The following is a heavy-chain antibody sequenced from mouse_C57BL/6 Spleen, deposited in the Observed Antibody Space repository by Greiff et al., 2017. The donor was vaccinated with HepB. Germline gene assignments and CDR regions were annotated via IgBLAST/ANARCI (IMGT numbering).Heavy chain of an antibody. V-gene: IGHV1-5*01. CDR2: IYPGNSDT. CDR1: GYTFTSYW. Sequence: VQLQQSGTVLARPGASVKMSCKTSGYTFTSYWMHWVKQRPGQGLEWIGAIYPGNSDTSYNKKFKGKAKLTAVTSASTAYMELSSLTTEDSAVYYWTSERVYVAWFAYWGQGTLVTVSA. J-gene: IGHJ3*01. CDR3: TSERVYVAWFAY. D-gene: IGHD2-12*01.